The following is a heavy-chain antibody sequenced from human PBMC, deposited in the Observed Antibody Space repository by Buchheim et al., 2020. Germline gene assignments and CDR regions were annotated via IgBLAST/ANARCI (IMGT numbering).Heavy chain of an antibody. Sequence: QVQLQQWGAGLLKPSETLSLTCAVSGGSFSGYYWSWIRQPPGKGLEWIGEINHSGSTNYNPSLKSRVTISVDTSKNQFSLMLSSVTAADTAVYYCARRYYYYGMDVWGQGTT. CDR2: INHSGST. J-gene: IGHJ6*02. CDR1: GGSFSGYY. CDR3: ARRYYYYGMDV. V-gene: IGHV4-34*01.